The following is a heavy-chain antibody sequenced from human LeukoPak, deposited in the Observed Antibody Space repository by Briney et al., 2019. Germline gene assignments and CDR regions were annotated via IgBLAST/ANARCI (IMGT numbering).Heavy chain of an antibody. Sequence: GRSLRLSCAASGFPFRSYGMQWGRQAPGKGLEGVAVIWYDGSNKYYADSVKGRFTISRDNSQNTLYLQMNSLRAEDPAVYYCSRDDLGYCSSTSCYGVEHGGQGTRVPVVS. CDR1: GFPFRSYG. CDR2: IWYDGSNK. V-gene: IGHV3-33*01. D-gene: IGHD2-2*01. J-gene: IGHJ4*02. CDR3: SRDDLGYCSSTSCYGVEH.